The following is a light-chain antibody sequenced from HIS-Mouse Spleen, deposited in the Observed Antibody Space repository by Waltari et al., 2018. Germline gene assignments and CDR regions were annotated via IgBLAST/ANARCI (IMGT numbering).Light chain of an antibody. CDR2: KAS. CDR1: QSISSW. V-gene: IGKV1-5*03. CDR3: QQYNSRTWT. Sequence: DIQMTQSPSTLSASVGDRVTITCRASQSISSWFAWYQQKPGKAPKLLIYKASSLESGVPSRFSGSGSGTEFTLTISSLQPDDFATYYCQQYNSRTWTFGQGTKVEIK. J-gene: IGKJ1*01.